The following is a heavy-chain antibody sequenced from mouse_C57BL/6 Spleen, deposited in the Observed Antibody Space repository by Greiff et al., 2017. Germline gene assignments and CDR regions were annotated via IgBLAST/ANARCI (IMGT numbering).Heavy chain of an antibody. J-gene: IGHJ1*03. CDR3: ARPLITTVVARGYFDV. CDR2: IDPSDSYT. CDR1: GYTFTSYW. Sequence: QVQLQQPGAELVRPGTSVKLSCKASGYTFTSYWMHWVKQRPGQGLEWIGVIDPSDSYTNSNQKFKGKATLTVDTSSSTAYMQLSSLTSEDSAVYYFARPLITTVVARGYFDVWGTGTTVTVSS. V-gene: IGHV1-59*01. D-gene: IGHD1-1*01.